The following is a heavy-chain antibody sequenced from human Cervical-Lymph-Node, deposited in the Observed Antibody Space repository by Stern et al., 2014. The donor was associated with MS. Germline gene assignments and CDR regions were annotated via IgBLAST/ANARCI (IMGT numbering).Heavy chain of an antibody. D-gene: IGHD6-19*01. V-gene: IGHV1-46*03. CDR3: ARDYSSDWGLDY. CDR1: GYTFTNYC. J-gene: IGHJ4*02. Sequence: QLVQSGAEVKKPGDSVKVSCKASGYTFTNYCMHWVRQAPGQGLEWMGAINPSGGSTSYAQKVKGRVIMTRDTSTSTVYMELSSLRSEDTAVYYCARDYSSDWGLDYWGQGTLVTVSS. CDR2: INPSGGST.